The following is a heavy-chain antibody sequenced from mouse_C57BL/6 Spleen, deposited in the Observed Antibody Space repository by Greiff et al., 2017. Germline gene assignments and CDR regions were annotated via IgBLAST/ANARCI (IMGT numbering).Heavy chain of an antibody. J-gene: IGHJ3*01. V-gene: IGHV1-4*01. CDR1: GYTFTSYT. D-gene: IGHD2-4*01. Sequence: QVQLKESGAELARPGASVKMSCKASGYTFTSYTMHWVKQRPGQGLEWIGYINPSSGYTKYNQKFKDKATVTADKSSSTAYMQLSSLTSEDSAVYYCARSAIYYDYDRECAYWGQGTLVTVSA. CDR2: INPSSGYT. CDR3: ARSAIYYDYDRECAY.